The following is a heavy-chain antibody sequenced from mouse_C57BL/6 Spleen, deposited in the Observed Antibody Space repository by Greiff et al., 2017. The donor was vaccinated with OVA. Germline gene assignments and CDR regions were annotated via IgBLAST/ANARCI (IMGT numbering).Heavy chain of an antibody. CDR2: INPSSGYT. CDR3: ARYDDYDEAGFAY. Sequence: QVQLQQSGAELAKPGASVKLSCKASGYTFTSYWMHWVQQRPGQGLEWIGYINPSSGYTKYNQKFKDKATLTADKSSSTAYMQLSSLTYEDSAVYYCARYDDYDEAGFAYWGQGTLVTVSA. V-gene: IGHV1-7*01. J-gene: IGHJ3*01. D-gene: IGHD2-4*01. CDR1: GYTFTSYW.